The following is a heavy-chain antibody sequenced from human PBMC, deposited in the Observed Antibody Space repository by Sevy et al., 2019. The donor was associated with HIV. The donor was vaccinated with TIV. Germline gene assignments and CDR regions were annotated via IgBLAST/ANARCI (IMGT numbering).Heavy chain of an antibody. Sequence: TLSLTCAVSGGSISSGGYSWSWIRQPPGKGLKWIGYIYHSGSTYYNPSLKSRVTISVDRSKNQFSLKLSSVTAADTAVYYCARAAAGGFRDFDYWGQGTLVTVSS. J-gene: IGHJ4*02. V-gene: IGHV4-30-2*01. D-gene: IGHD6-13*01. CDR2: IYHSGST. CDR1: GGSISSGGYS. CDR3: ARAAAGGFRDFDY.